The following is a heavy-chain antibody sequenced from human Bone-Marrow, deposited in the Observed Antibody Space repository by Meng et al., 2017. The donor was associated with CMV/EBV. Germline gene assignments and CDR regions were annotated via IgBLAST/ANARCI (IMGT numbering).Heavy chain of an antibody. V-gene: IGHV1-46*01. CDR2: INPSGGST. CDR1: GYTFTSYY. CDR3: ARALRITMVRGATFDY. Sequence: ASVKVSCKASGYTFTSYYMHWVRQAPGQGLEWMGIINPSGGSTSYAQKFQGRVTMTRDTSTSTVYMELSSLRSEDTAVYYCARALRITMVRGATFDYWGQGTLVTGSS. J-gene: IGHJ4*02. D-gene: IGHD3-10*01.